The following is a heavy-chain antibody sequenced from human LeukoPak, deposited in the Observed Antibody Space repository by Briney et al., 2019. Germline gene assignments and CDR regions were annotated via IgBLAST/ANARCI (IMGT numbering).Heavy chain of an antibody. CDR1: GFTFSSYS. D-gene: IGHD6-13*01. Sequence: GGSLRLSCAASGFTFSSYSMNWVRQAPGKGLEWVSSISSSSSYIYYADSVKGRFTISRDNAKNSLYLQMNSLRAEDTAVYYCARDRTAAASIFGYWGQGTLVTVSS. J-gene: IGHJ4*02. V-gene: IGHV3-21*01. CDR3: ARDRTAAASIFGY. CDR2: ISSSSSYI.